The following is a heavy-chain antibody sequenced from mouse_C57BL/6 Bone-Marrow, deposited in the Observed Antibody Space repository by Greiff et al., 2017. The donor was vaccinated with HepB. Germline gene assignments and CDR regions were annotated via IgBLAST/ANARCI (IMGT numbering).Heavy chain of an antibody. V-gene: IGHV10-1*01. J-gene: IGHJ1*03. CDR3: VRAISAGYFDV. Sequence: EVQLVESGGGLVQPKGSLKLSCAASGFCFNTYAMNWVRQAPGKGLEWVARIRSKSNNYATYYADSVKDRFSISSDDSESMLYLQMNNLKTEDTAMYYCVRAISAGYFDVWGTGTTVTVSS. CDR2: IRSKSNNYAT. CDR1: GFCFNTYA.